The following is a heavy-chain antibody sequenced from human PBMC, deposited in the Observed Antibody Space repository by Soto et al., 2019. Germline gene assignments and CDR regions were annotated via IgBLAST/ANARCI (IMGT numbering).Heavy chain of an antibody. CDR3: ASRDCSSTSCYSLGTGYYYYYGMDV. D-gene: IGHD2-2*02. V-gene: IGHV1-18*01. CDR2: ISAYNGNT. CDR1: GYTFTSYG. Sequence: GASVKVSCKASGYTFTSYGISWVRQAPGQGLEWMGWISAYNGNTNYAQKLQGRVTMTTDTSTSTVYMELSSLRSEDTAVYYCASRDCSSTSCYSLGTGYYYYYGMDVWGQGTTVTVSS. J-gene: IGHJ6*02.